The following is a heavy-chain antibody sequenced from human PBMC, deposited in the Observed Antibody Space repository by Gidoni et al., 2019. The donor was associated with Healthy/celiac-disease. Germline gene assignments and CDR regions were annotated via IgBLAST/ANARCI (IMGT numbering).Heavy chain of an antibody. D-gene: IGHD6-6*01. Sequence: EVQLVESGGGLVQPGGSLRLSCAASGFTFSSYWMSWVRQAPGKGREWVANIKQDGREKYYVDSVKGRFTISRDNAKNSLYLQMNSLRAEDTAVYYCARGSIAARRGAFDIWGQGTMVTVSS. J-gene: IGHJ3*02. CDR3: ARGSIAARRGAFDI. CDR2: IKQDGREK. CDR1: GFTFSSYW. V-gene: IGHV3-7*01.